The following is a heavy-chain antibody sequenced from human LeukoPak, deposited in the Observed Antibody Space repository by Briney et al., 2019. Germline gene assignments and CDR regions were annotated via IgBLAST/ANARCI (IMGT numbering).Heavy chain of an antibody. D-gene: IGHD4-17*01. J-gene: IGHJ4*02. CDR2: IYTSGST. CDR1: GGSISSYY. CDR3: ARRSTTVTRNSRFQFDY. Sequence: SETLSLTCTVSGGSISSYYWSWIRQPAGKGLEWIGRIYTSGSTNYNPSLKSRVTMSVDTSKNQFSLKLSSVTAADTAVYYCARRSTTVTRNSRFQFDYWGQGTLVTVSS. V-gene: IGHV4-4*07.